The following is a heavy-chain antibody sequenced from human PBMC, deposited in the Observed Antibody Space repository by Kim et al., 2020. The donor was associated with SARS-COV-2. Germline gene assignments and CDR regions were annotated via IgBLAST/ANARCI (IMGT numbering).Heavy chain of an antibody. V-gene: IGHV2-5*02. D-gene: IGHD4-17*01. CDR3: AHVTTVSFPVNWFDP. J-gene: IGHJ5*02. CDR2: IYWDDDK. Sequence: SGPTLVKPTQTLTLTCTFSGFSLTTSGVGVAWIRQPPGEAPEWLAVIYWDDDKRYSPSLKSRLTITKDTSKNQVVLTMTNMDPVDTATYYCAHVTTVSFPVNWFDPWGQGTLVTVSS. CDR1: GFSLTTSGVG.